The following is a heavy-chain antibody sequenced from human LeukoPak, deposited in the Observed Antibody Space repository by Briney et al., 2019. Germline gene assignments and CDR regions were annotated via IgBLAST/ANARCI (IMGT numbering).Heavy chain of an antibody. V-gene: IGHV1-18*01. CDR2: ISAYNGNT. CDR1: GYTFTTHG. CDR3: ARDKNWKPDY. J-gene: IGHJ4*02. Sequence: ASVKVSCKASGYTFTTHGISWVRQAPGQGLEWMGWISAYNGNTNYAQSLQGRVTMTADASTSTAYMELRSLGSDDTAVYYCARDKNWKPDYWGQGTLVTVSS. D-gene: IGHD1-1*01.